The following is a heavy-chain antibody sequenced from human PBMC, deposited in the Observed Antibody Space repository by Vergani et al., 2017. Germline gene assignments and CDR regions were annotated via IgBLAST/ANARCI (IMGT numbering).Heavy chain of an antibody. CDR2: TYYRSKWYN. Sequence: QVQLQQSGPGLVKPSQTLSLTCAISGDSVSSNSAAWNWIRQSPSRGLEWLGRTYYRSKWYNDYAVSVKSRITINPDTSKNQFSLQLSSVTAADTAVYYCARSITMAGSHAFDIWGQGTMVTVSS. V-gene: IGHV6-1*01. CDR1: GDSVSSNSAA. CDR3: ARSITMAGSHAFDI. D-gene: IGHD3-10*01. J-gene: IGHJ3*02.